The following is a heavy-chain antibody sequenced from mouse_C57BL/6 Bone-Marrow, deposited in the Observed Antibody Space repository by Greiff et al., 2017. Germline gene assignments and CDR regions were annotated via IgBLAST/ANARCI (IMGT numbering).Heavy chain of an antibody. CDR2: IYPRDGST. CDR1: GYTFTDHT. J-gene: IGHJ3*01. D-gene: IGHD1-1*01. Sequence: QVQLQQSDAELVKPGASVKISCKVSGYTFTDHTIHWLKQRPEQGLEWIGYIYPRDGSTKYNEKFKGKATLTADKSSSTAYMQLNSLTSEDSAVYFCAIEGYYYGSAWFAYWGQGTLVTVSA. CDR3: AIEGYYYGSAWFAY. V-gene: IGHV1-78*01.